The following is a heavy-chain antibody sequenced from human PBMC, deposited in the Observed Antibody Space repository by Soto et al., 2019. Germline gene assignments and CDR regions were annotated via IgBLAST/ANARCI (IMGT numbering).Heavy chain of an antibody. D-gene: IGHD2-21*02. Sequence: GASVKVSCKASGGTFSRYAITWVRQAPGQGLEWMGGIIPTFGTANYAQKFQGRVTITADESTSTAYMELTSLRSEDTAVYYCARGHCGGDCYSEYYYVIDVWGQGTTVTV. CDR2: IIPTFGTA. CDR3: ARGHCGGDCYSEYYYVIDV. CDR1: GGTFSRYA. J-gene: IGHJ6*02. V-gene: IGHV1-69*13.